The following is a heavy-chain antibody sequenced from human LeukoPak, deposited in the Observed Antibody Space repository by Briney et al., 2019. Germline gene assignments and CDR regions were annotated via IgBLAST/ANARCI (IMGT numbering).Heavy chain of an antibody. J-gene: IGHJ4*02. CDR3: ARGPSWYYNY. CDR1: CESFSGYY. CDR2: MNHSGST. V-gene: IGHV4-34*01. Sequence: PSETLSLTWAVSCESFSGYYWRWIRQPPWGGLEWIGEMNHSGSTTYSRSLKSGVTISVHTSKNHFSLRLNSVTATDTAFYYCARGPSWYYNYWGQGTLVTVSS. D-gene: IGHD6-6*01.